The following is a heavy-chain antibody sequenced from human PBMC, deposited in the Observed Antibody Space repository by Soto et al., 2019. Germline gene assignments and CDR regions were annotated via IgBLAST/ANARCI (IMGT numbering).Heavy chain of an antibody. D-gene: IGHD1-26*01. CDR1: GFSLSNAW. V-gene: IGHV3-15*01. CDR3: TTSQWGYSGSHRPIDY. CDR2: IKSKTDGGTT. J-gene: IGHJ4*02. Sequence: GTLRLSAAASGFSLSNAWMTWVRQAPGKGLEWVGRIKSKTDGGTTDYAAPVKGRFTISRDDSKNTLYLQMKSLKTEDTAVYYCTTSQWGYSGSHRPIDYWGQGTLVT.